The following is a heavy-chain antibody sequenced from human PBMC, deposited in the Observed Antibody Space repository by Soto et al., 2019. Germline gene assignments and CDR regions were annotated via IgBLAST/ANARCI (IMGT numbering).Heavy chain of an antibody. CDR1: GGSISSTMYY. V-gene: IGHV4-39*02. CDR3: AREGGGYCSGGSCQVDY. Sequence: TSETLSLTCTASGGSISSTMYYWGWIRQPPGKGLEWIGSIYYRGNTYYNPSLKSRVTISVDTSKNQFSLKLSSVTAADTAVYYCAREGGGYCSGGSCQVDYWGQGTLVTVSS. D-gene: IGHD2-15*01. CDR2: IYYRGNT. J-gene: IGHJ4*02.